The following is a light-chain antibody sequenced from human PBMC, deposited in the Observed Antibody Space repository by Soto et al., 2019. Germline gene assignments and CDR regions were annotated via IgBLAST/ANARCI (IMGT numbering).Light chain of an antibody. J-gene: IGLJ1*01. CDR3: CSFAGASTYV. CDR1: SSDVGLYNI. CDR2: EVN. V-gene: IGLV2-23*02. Sequence: QSALTQPASVSGSPGQSITISCTGTSSDVGLYNIVSWYQQHPGKAPKLLIYEVNKRPSGVSTRFSGAKSGNTASLTISGLQAEDETDYHCCSFAGASTYVFGGRTKVTVL.